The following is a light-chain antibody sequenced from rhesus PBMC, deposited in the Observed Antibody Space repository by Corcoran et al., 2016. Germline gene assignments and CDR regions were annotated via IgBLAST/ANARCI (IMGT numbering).Light chain of an antibody. CDR1: QGISSV. J-gene: IGKJ2*01. CDR3: QQHDDYPYT. CDR2: AAS. Sequence: DILMTQSPSSLSASVGDRATITCRASQGISSVLAWYQQKPRKAPNLLIYAASTLHSGVPLRFSGSGAGTDCSLTLCSLQPADFATYYCQQHDDYPYTFGQGTTVDI. V-gene: IGKV1-25*01.